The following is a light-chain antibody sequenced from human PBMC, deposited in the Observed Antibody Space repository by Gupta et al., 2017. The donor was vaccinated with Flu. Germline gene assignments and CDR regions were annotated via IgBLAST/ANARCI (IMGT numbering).Light chain of an antibody. V-gene: IGKV1-33*01. J-gene: IGKJ3*01. CDR2: DAS. CDR1: QDISNY. CDR3: QQYDNLLT. Sequence: GDRVTITCQASQDISNYLNWYQQKPGKAPKLLIYDASNLETGVPSRFSGSGSGTDFTFTISSLQPEDIATYYCQQYDNLLTFGPGTKVDIK.